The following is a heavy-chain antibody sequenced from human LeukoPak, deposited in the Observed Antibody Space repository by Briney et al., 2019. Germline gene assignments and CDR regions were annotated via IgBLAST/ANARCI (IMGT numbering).Heavy chain of an antibody. CDR1: GASISSSY. CDR3: ARGGVNAALDV. D-gene: IGHD3-10*01. CDR2: IYSSGTS. V-gene: IGHV4-59*12. J-gene: IGHJ6*03. Sequence: PSETLSLTCTVSGASISSSYWNWIRQSPGKGVEWIGYIYSSGTSRYNPSLKSRVTMSPDTSKNQLSLTLRSVTTADTAIYYCARGGVNAALDVWGNGTTVTVSS.